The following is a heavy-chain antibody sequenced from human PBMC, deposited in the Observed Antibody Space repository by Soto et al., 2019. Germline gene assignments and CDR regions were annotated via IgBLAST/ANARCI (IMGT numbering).Heavy chain of an antibody. J-gene: IGHJ6*02. D-gene: IGHD1-1*01. Sequence: PRLSCAASGFTFDDHAMHWVRQAPGKGLEWVSGISRNSEKRGYADSVTGRFTISRDNTKNSLYLQMNSLKPEDTALYYCAKGENAMDVWGHGTTVTVSS. CDR1: GFTFDDHA. CDR2: ISRNSEKR. CDR3: AKGENAMDV. V-gene: IGHV3-9*01.